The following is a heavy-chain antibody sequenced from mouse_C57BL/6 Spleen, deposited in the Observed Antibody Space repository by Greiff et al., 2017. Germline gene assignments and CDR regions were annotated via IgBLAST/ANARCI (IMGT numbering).Heavy chain of an antibody. V-gene: IGHV1-52*01. D-gene: IGHD2-2*01. J-gene: IGHJ4*01. Sequence: VKLQQPGAELVRPGSSVKLSCKASGYTFPSYWMHWVKQRPIQGLEWIGNIDPSDSETHYNQKFKDKATLTVDKSSSTAYMQLSSLTSEDSAVYYCARIYYGNDDYAMDYWGQGTSVTVSS. CDR2: IDPSDSET. CDR1: GYTFPSYW. CDR3: ARIYYGNDDYAMDY.